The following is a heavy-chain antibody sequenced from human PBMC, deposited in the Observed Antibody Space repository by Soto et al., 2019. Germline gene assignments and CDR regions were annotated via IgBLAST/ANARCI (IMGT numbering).Heavy chain of an antibody. Sequence: EVQLVESGGGLVQPGGSLRLSCAASGFTFSSYWMHWVRQAPGKGLVWVSRINSDGRSTSYADSVKGRFTISRDNAKNTRYLQMNSLRAEDTAVYYCARGPLWFGEFIPEFDYWGQGTLVTVSS. CDR1: GFTFSSYW. V-gene: IGHV3-74*01. J-gene: IGHJ4*02. CDR2: INSDGRST. D-gene: IGHD3-10*01. CDR3: ARGPLWFGEFIPEFDY.